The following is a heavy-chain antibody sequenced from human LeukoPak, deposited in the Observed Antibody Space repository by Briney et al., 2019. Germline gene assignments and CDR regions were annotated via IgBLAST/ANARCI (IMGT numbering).Heavy chain of an antibody. Sequence: PSETLSLTCTVSGGSISSSSYYWGWVRQPQGKGLEWIGSIYCSGSTYYNPSLKSRVTISVDTSKNQFSLKLSSVTAADTAVYYCARRRPSHYFDYWGQGTLVTVSS. CDR3: ARRRPSHYFDY. J-gene: IGHJ4*02. CDR1: GGSISSSSYY. CDR2: IYCSGST. V-gene: IGHV4-39*01.